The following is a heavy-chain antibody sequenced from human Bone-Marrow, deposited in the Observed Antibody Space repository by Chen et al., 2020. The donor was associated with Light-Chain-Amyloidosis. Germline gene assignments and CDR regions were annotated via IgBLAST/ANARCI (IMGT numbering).Heavy chain of an antibody. J-gene: IGHJ6*02. V-gene: IGHV1-2*02. CDR3: ARTVVPAAIDYYYYGMDV. Sequence: QVQLVQSGAEVKKPGASVKVSCQASGYTFTGYYMHWVRQAPGQGLEWMGWINPNSGGTNYAQKFQGRVTMTRDTSISTAYMELSRLRSDDTAVYYCARTVVPAAIDYYYYGMDVWGQGTTVTVSS. D-gene: IGHD2-2*02. CDR2: INPNSGGT. CDR1: GYTFTGYY.